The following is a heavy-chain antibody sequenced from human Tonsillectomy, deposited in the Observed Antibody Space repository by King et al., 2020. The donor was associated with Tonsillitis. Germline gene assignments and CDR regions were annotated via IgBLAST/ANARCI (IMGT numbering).Heavy chain of an antibody. CDR1: GFTFSYYG. Sequence: VQLVESGGGLVQPGGSLRLSCAASGFTFSYYGMSWVRQAPGKGLEWVSVISGTGGRTYYADAVKGRFPISRDNSKNRLYLQMNSLRAEDTAVYYCAKDPTAHAAYYYYAMDVWGQGTTVTVSS. J-gene: IGHJ6*02. CDR3: AKDPTAHAAYYYYAMDV. CDR2: ISGTGGRT. V-gene: IGHV3-23*04.